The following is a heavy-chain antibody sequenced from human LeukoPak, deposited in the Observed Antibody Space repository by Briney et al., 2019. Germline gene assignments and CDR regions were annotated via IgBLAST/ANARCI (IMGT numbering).Heavy chain of an antibody. CDR1: GYTFTGYY. D-gene: IGHD2/OR15-2a*01. CDR3: ARGENFGYFDY. V-gene: IGHV1-2*02. CDR2: INPHSGGT. J-gene: IGHJ4*02. Sequence: ASVKVSCKASGYTFTGYYMHWVRQAPGQGLEWMGWINPHSGGTNYAQKFQGRVTMTRDTSISTAYMELSRPRSDDTAVYYCARGENFGYFDYWGQGTLVTVSS.